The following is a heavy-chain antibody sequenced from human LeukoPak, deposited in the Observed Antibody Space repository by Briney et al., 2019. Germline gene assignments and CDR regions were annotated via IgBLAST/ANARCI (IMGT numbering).Heavy chain of an antibody. CDR2: IIPIFGTT. V-gene: IGHV1-69*13. J-gene: IGHJ5*02. Sequence: ASVKVSFKASGGTFSSYAISWVRQAPGQGLEWMGGIIPIFGTTNYAQKFQGRVTITADESTSTAYMELSSLRSEDTAVYYCARSPMGSGSANWFDPWGQGTLVTVSS. CDR1: GGTFSSYA. D-gene: IGHD3-10*01. CDR3: ARSPMGSGSANWFDP.